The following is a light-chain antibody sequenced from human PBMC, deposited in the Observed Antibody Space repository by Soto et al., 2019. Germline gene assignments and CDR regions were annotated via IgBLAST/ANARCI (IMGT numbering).Light chain of an antibody. V-gene: IGKV3-20*01. CDR2: DVS. J-gene: IGKJ5*01. CDR1: QSVSSNY. Sequence: EIVLTQSPGTLSLSPGERATLSCRASQSVSSNYLAWYQHKPGQAPRLLIYDVSSRATGTPDRFSGSGSGTDFTLTVIRLEPEDVAVYYCQHYGSSHSNTFGQGTRLEIK. CDR3: QHYGSSHSNT.